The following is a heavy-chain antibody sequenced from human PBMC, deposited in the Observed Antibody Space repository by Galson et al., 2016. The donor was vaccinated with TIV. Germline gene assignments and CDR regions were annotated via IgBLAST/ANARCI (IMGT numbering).Heavy chain of an antibody. CDR3: ARLGQFDY. CDR1: GFTFSDYH. J-gene: IGHJ4*02. V-gene: IGHV3-11*01. CDR2: ISPSGNTI. Sequence: SLRLSCAASGFTFSDYHMTWIRQAPEKGLEWISYISPSGNTIYYADSVKGRFAISRDNAKNSLSLQMNSLRADDTAVYYCARLGQFDYWGQGILVTVSS.